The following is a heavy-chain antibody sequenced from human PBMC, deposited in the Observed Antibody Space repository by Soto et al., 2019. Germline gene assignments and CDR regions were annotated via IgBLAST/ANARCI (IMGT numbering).Heavy chain of an antibody. CDR3: ARESEDLTSNFDY. CDR1: GFTFTRYS. Sequence: GGSLRLSCAASGFTFTRYSMNWVRQAPGKGLEWVSSISSTTNYIYYGDSMKGRFTISRDNAKNSLYLEMNSLRAGDTAVYYCARESEDLTSNFDYWGQGTLVTVSS. V-gene: IGHV3-21*06. J-gene: IGHJ4*02. CDR2: ISSTTNYI.